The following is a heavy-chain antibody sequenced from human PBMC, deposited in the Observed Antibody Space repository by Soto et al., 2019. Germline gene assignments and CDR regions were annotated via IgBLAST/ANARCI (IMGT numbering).Heavy chain of an antibody. D-gene: IGHD3-22*01. CDR2: IYYSGST. Sequence: PSETLSLTCAVYGGSFSGYYWSWIRQHPGKGLEWIGYIYYSGSTYYNPSLKSRVTISVDTSKNQFSLKLSSVTAADTAVYYCARVGCYDGSGYNAFHIWGQGTMVTVSS. CDR1: GGSFSGYY. J-gene: IGHJ3*02. CDR3: ARVGCYDGSGYNAFHI. V-gene: IGHV4-31*11.